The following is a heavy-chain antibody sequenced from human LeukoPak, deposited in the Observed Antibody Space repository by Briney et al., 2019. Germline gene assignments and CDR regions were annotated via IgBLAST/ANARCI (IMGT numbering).Heavy chain of an antibody. V-gene: IGHV4-59*08. D-gene: IGHD4-17*01. CDR3: ARIKTTVTTVYFDL. CDR1: GASISSYY. Sequence: SETLSITCTVSGASISSYYWSWVRQPPGKGLEWIGFIYYSGSTDYNPSLKSRVTISVDTSKNQFSLKLSSVTAADTAVYYCARIKTTVTTVYFDLWGRGTLVTVSS. J-gene: IGHJ2*01. CDR2: IYYSGST.